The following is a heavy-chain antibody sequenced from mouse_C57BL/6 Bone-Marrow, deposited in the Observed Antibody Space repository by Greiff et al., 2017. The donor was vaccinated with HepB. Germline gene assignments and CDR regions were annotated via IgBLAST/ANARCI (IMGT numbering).Heavy chain of an antibody. CDR3: AIYYGSSPG. V-gene: IGHV1-54*01. J-gene: IGHJ2*01. CDR2: INPGSGGT. CDR1: GYAFTNYL. Sequence: VKLMESGAELVRPGTSVKVSCKASGYAFTNYLIEWVKQRPGQGLEWIGVINPGSGGTNYNEKFKGKATLTADKSSSTAYMQLSSLTSEDSAVYFCAIYYGSSPGWGQGTTLTVSS. D-gene: IGHD1-1*01.